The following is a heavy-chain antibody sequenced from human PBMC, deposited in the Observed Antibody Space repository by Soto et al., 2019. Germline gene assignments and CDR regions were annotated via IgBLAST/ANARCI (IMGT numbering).Heavy chain of an antibody. Sequence: SETLSLTCTVSGGSISSYYWSWIRQPPGKGLEWIGSIYYSGSTYYNPSLKSRVTISVDTSKNQFSLKLSSVTAADTAVYYCATQEVGGSYVYTFDPWGQGTLVTVSS. CDR3: ATQEVGGSYVYTFDP. CDR1: GGSISSYY. CDR2: IYYSGST. V-gene: IGHV4-59*05. D-gene: IGHD1-26*01. J-gene: IGHJ5*02.